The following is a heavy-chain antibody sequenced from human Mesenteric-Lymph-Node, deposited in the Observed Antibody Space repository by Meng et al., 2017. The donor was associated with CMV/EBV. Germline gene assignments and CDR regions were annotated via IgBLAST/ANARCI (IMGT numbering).Heavy chain of an antibody. Sequence: VSGGPFSSTSYYLGWIRQPPGKGLEWIGSLYHSGSTYYNPSLKSRGTISVDTSKNLYSLNLTSVTAADTAVYFCARRVLSAFWYFDLWGRGTLVTVSS. J-gene: IGHJ2*01. CDR1: GGPFSSTSYY. CDR3: ARRVLSAFWYFDL. D-gene: IGHD3-10*01. CDR2: LYHSGST. V-gene: IGHV4-39*01.